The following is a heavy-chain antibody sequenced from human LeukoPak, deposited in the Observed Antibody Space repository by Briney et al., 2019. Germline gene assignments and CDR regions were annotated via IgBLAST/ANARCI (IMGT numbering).Heavy chain of an antibody. Sequence: GGSLRLSCAASGFTFSSYAMSWVRQAPGKGLEWVSAISGSGGSTYYADSVKGRFTISRDNSKNTLYLQMNSLRAEDTVVYYCAKVGSSGWYFDYWGQGTLVTVSS. CDR2: ISGSGGST. CDR3: AKVGSSGWYFDY. V-gene: IGHV3-23*01. CDR1: GFTFSSYA. D-gene: IGHD6-19*01. J-gene: IGHJ4*02.